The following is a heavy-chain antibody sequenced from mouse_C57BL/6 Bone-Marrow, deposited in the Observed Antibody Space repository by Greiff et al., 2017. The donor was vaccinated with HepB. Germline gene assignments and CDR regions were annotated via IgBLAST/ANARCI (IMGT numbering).Heavy chain of an antibody. CDR1: GYAFTNYL. Sequence: QVQLQQSGAELVRPGTSVKVSCKASGYAFTNYLIEWVKQRPGQGLEWIGVINPGSGGTNYNEKFKGKATLTADKASITAYMQLSSLTSEDSSVYFCAGHDGHFLYWYFDVWGPGTPVTVSS. CDR2: INPGSGGT. CDR3: AGHDGHFLYWYFDV. J-gene: IGHJ1*01. V-gene: IGHV1-54*01. D-gene: IGHD2-3*01.